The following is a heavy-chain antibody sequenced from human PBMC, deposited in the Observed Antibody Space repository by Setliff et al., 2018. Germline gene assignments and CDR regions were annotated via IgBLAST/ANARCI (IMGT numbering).Heavy chain of an antibody. CDR2: IHYGGTT. CDR1: GASINTGTYY. CDR3: ARTGTYRYFGY. J-gene: IGHJ4*02. D-gene: IGHD1-26*01. Sequence: SETLSLTCNVSGASINTGTYYWAWIRQPPGKGLEWIGRIHYGGTTYYNASLKSRVTISVDTSKNQFSLRLNSVTAADTAVYYCARTGTYRYFGYWSQGTLVTVSS. V-gene: IGHV4-39*01.